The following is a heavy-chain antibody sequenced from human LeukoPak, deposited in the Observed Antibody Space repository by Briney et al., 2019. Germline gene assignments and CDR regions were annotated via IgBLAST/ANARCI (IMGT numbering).Heavy chain of an antibody. J-gene: IGHJ3*02. Sequence: GESLRISCKGSGYSFTSYWTSWVRQMPGKGLGWMGRIDPSDSYNNYGPSFQGHVTISAGKSISTAYLQWSSLKASDTAMYYCARLRVRGVIGAFDIWGQGTMVTVSS. V-gene: IGHV5-10-1*01. D-gene: IGHD3-10*01. CDR3: ARLRVRGVIGAFDI. CDR2: IDPSDSYN. CDR1: GYSFTSYW.